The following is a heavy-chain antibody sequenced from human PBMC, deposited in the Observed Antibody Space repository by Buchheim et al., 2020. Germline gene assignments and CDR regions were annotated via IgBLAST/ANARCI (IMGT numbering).Heavy chain of an antibody. V-gene: IGHV4-39*01. CDR1: GGSISSSSYY. J-gene: IGHJ4*02. D-gene: IGHD3-22*01. Sequence: QLQLQESGPGLVTPSGTLSLTCTVSGGSISSSSYYWGWIRQPPGKGLEWIGSIYYSGSPYYNPSLKSRVTISVATSKNQFPLKLTSVTAADTAMYYCARPSDEDNSGYYYHYFDYWGLGTLGTVSS. CDR3: ARPSDEDNSGYYYHYFDY. CDR2: IYYSGSP.